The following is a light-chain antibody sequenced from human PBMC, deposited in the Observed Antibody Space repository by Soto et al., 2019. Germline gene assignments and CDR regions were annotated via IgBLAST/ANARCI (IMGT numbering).Light chain of an antibody. CDR1: QSVSSN. CDR2: DAS. J-gene: IGKJ5*01. Sequence: EKVMTQSPATLSVSPGERATLSCGASQSVSSNLAWYQQKPGQAPRLLIHDASSRATGIPDRFSGTKSGTDFTLTIRRLEPEDAAVYYCQQYGSSPITFGQGTRLEIK. V-gene: IGKV3D-20*01. CDR3: QQYGSSPIT.